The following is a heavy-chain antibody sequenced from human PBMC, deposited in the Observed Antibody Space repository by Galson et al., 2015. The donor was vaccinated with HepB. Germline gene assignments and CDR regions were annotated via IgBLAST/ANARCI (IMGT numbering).Heavy chain of an antibody. V-gene: IGHV5-51*01. CDR2: IYPGDSDT. D-gene: IGHD2-2*01. CDR3: ARPGSKRYCSSTSCWVNTDAFDI. J-gene: IGHJ3*02. CDR1: GYSFTSYW. Sequence: QSGAEVKKPGESLKISCKGSGYSFTSYWIGWVRQMPGKGLEWMGIIYPGDSDTRYSPSFQGQVTISADKSISTAYLQWSSLKASDTAMYYCARPGSKRYCSSTSCWVNTDAFDIWGQGTMVTVSS.